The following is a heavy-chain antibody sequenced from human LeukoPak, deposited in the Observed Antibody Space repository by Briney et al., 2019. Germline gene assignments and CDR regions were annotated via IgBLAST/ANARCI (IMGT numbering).Heavy chain of an antibody. J-gene: IGHJ4*02. D-gene: IGHD4-11*01. CDR2: IYTSGST. CDR1: GGSISSGSYY. V-gene: IGHV4-61*02. Sequence: SQTLSLTCTVSGGSISSGSYYWSWIRQPAGKGLEWIGRIYTSGSTNYNPSLKSRVTISVDTSKNQFSLKLSSVTAADTAVYYCARDYSNYAGIDYWGQGTLVTVSS. CDR3: ARDYSNYAGIDY.